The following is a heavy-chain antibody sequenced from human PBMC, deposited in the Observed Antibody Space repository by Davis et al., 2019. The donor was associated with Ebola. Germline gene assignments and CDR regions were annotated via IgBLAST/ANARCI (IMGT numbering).Heavy chain of an antibody. CDR3: VRGWGRTGMGV. Sequence: HSQTLSLTCAISGDSVSGNSGAWNWIRQSPSRGLEWLGRTYYSSRWFNDYAVSVKSRITINPDTSKNQFCLQLSSVTPEDTAVYYCVRGWGRTGMGVWGQGTTVIVSS. J-gene: IGHJ6*02. V-gene: IGHV6-1*01. CDR2: TYYSSRWFN. CDR1: GDSVSGNSGA. D-gene: IGHD1-26*01.